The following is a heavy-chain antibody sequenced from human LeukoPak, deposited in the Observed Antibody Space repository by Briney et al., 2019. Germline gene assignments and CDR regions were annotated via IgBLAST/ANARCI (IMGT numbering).Heavy chain of an antibody. D-gene: IGHD2-2*01. CDR2: ISGSGGTT. CDR1: GFTFSNYA. Sequence: GGSLRLSCAASGFTFSNYAMSWVRQAPGKGLEWVSAISGSGGTTYYADSVKGRFTISRDNAQNSLYLQMNSLRDEDTAVYYCARDESSSYSMDVWGQGTTVTVSS. CDR3: ARDESSSYSMDV. J-gene: IGHJ6*02. V-gene: IGHV3-23*01.